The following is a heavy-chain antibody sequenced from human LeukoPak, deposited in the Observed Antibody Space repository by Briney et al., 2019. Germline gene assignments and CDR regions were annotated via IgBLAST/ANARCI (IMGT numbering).Heavy chain of an antibody. V-gene: IGHV4-59*01. CDR1: GGSISSYY. D-gene: IGHD3-9*01. Sequence: SETLSLTCTVSGGSISSYYWSWIRQPPGKGLEWKWYIYYSGSTNYNPSLKSRVTISVDTSKNQFSLKLSSVTAADTAVYYCARAPPLRYSPDAFDIWGQGTMVTVSS. CDR3: ARAPPLRYSPDAFDI. CDR2: IYYSGST. J-gene: IGHJ3*02.